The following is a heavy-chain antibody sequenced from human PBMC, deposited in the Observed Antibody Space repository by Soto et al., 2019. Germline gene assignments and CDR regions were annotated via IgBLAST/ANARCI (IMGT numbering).Heavy chain of an antibody. D-gene: IGHD1-1*01. Sequence: GGSLRLSCAGSGFTFSNFAMGWVRQAPGKGPEWVSSVSGGGSASFSADSVRGRFSVSRDNSKNTLFLQMNTLRVEDTAVYYRAKTRPGTGGTDFFDLWGQGTQVTVSS. CDR1: GFTFSNFA. CDR3: AKTRPGTGGTDFFDL. V-gene: IGHV3-23*01. J-gene: IGHJ4*02. CDR2: VSGGGSAS.